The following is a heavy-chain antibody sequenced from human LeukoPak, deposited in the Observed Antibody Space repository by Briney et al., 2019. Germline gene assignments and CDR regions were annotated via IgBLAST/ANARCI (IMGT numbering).Heavy chain of an antibody. J-gene: IGHJ4*02. CDR1: GFTFSSYS. CDR3: ARTPGAVADYFDY. V-gene: IGHV3-48*04. D-gene: IGHD6-19*01. Sequence: GGSLRLSCAASGFTFSSYSMNWVRQAPGKGLEWVSYISSSSSTIYYADSVKGRFTISRDNAKNSLYLQMNSLRAEDTAVYYCARTPGAVADYFDYWGQGTLVTVSS. CDR2: ISSSSSTI.